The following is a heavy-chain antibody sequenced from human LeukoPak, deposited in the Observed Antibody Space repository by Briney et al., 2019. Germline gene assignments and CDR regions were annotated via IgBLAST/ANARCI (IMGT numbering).Heavy chain of an antibody. CDR2: INPGDSDA. CDR1: GYSFARYW. D-gene: IGHD1-1*01. J-gene: IGHJ4*02. Sequence: GESLKISCKGSGYSFARYWIGWVCQMPGKGLEWMGIINPGDSDATYSPSFQGQVTLSADKSITTTYLQWSSLKASDTAMYYCARQGSSGGFDYWGQGTLVTVSS. V-gene: IGHV5-51*01. CDR3: ARQGSSGGFDY.